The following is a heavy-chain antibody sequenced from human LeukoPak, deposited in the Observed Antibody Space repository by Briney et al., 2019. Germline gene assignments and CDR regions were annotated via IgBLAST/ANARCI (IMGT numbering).Heavy chain of an antibody. Sequence: GGSLRLSCAASGFTVSANYMSWVRQAPGKGLEWVANIKKDGSEKSYVDSVKGRFTISRDNAKNSLYLQMNSLRAEDTAVYYCARASPLGYCSGGSCYANIWGQGILVTVSS. V-gene: IGHV3-7*01. CDR1: GFTVSANY. D-gene: IGHD2-15*01. CDR3: ARASPLGYCSGGSCYANI. J-gene: IGHJ4*02. CDR2: IKKDGSEK.